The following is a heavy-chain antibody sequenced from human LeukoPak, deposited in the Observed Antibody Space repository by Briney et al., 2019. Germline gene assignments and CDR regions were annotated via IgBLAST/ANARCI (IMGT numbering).Heavy chain of an antibody. D-gene: IGHD3-3*01. CDR1: GGSFSGYY. Sequence: PSATLSRTCAVYGGSFSGYYWSRIRQPPGKGLEWIGEINHSGSTNYNPSLKSRVTISVDTSKNQFSLKLSSVTAADTAVYYCARGDLEWLLFPPAPNYYYGMDVWGQGTTVTVSS. J-gene: IGHJ6*02. CDR2: INHSGST. V-gene: IGHV4-34*01. CDR3: ARGDLEWLLFPPAPNYYYGMDV.